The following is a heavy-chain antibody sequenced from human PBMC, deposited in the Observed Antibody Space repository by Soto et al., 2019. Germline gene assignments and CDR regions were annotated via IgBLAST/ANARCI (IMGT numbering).Heavy chain of an antibody. Sequence: GGSLRLSCAASGFTFRSFSMNWVRQAPGEGLEWVSSISSSSNYMYYADSLKGRFTISRDNAKDSLFLQMHSLRAEDTAVYYCARASSSGSYFDYWGQGTLVTVSS. CDR3: ARASSSGSYFDY. CDR1: GFTFRSFS. V-gene: IGHV3-21*01. D-gene: IGHD6-6*01. J-gene: IGHJ4*02. CDR2: ISSSSNYM.